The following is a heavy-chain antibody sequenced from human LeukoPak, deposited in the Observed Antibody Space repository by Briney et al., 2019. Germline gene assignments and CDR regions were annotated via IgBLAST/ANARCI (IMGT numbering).Heavy chain of an antibody. Sequence: SVEVSCKASGGTFSSYAISWVRQAPGQGLEWMGGIIPIFGTANYAQKFQGRVTITADESTSTAYMELSSQRSEDTAVYYCARDGSGRWLQFGVQLDYWGQGTLATVSS. CDR2: IIPIFGTA. D-gene: IGHD5-24*01. CDR3: ARDGSGRWLQFGVQLDY. CDR1: GGTFSSYA. J-gene: IGHJ4*02. V-gene: IGHV1-69*13.